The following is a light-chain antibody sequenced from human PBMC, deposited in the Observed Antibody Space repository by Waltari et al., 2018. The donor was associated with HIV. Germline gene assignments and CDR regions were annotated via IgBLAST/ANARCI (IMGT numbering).Light chain of an antibody. CDR2: EVS. V-gene: IGLV2-23*02. CDR3: CSYATSTTSRYV. J-gene: IGLJ1*01. Sequence: QSALTQPASVSGSPGQSITISCIGTSSDVGNYNLVSWYQQHPGKAPKLMIYEVSKRPQGLCNRFSGSKSANTASLTSSGHQADDVADYYCCSYATSTTSRYVFGTGTKVTVL. CDR1: SSDVGNYNL.